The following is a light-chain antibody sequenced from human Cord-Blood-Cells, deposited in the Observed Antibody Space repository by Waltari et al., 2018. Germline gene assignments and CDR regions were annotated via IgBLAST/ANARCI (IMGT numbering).Light chain of an antibody. V-gene: IGKV1-5*01. Sequence: DIHMTQSPSTLSASVGDRVTITCRASQSISSWLAWYQQKPGKAPKLLIYDASSLESGVPSRCSGSGSGTEFTLTISSLQPGDFATYYCQQYNSYPWTFGQGTKVEIK. J-gene: IGKJ1*01. CDR2: DAS. CDR3: QQYNSYPWT. CDR1: QSISSW.